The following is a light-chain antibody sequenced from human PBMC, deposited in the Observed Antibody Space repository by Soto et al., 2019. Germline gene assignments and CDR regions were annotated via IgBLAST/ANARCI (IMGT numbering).Light chain of an antibody. CDR3: QQYGTSEII. CDR2: GTS. J-gene: IGKJ5*01. V-gene: IGKV3-20*01. Sequence: SVLTQSPGTVSLSPGERATLSCRASQTGSSNYLAWYQQKPGQAPRLLIYGTSTRATGVPDRFSGSGSGTDFTLTISRLEPEDFAVFFCQQYGTSEIIFGQGTRLEIK. CDR1: QTGSSNY.